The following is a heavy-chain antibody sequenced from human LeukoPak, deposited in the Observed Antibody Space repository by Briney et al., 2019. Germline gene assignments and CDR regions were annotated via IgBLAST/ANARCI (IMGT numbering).Heavy chain of an antibody. Sequence: ASVKVSCKASGYTFTGYYMHWVRQAPGQGLEWMGWINPNSGGTNYAQKFQGRVTMTRDTSISTAYMELSRLRSDDTAAYYCARDPFCSSTSCYFTRYYYYGMDVWGQGTTVTVSS. J-gene: IGHJ6*02. CDR1: GYTFTGYY. D-gene: IGHD2-2*01. CDR2: INPNSGGT. V-gene: IGHV1-2*02. CDR3: ARDPFCSSTSCYFTRYYYYGMDV.